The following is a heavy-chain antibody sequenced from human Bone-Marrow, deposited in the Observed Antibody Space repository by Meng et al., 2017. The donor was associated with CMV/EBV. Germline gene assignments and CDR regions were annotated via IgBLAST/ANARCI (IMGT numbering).Heavy chain of an antibody. CDR3: ARQRGYSYDGGNWFDP. Sequence: ASVKVSCKASGYTFTSYGISWVRQAPGQGLEWMGCISVYNGNTNYVQKLQGRVTITADKSTSTAYMELSSLRSEDTAVYYCARQRGYSYDGGNWFDPWGQGTLVTVSS. D-gene: IGHD5-18*01. J-gene: IGHJ5*02. CDR1: GYTFTSYG. V-gene: IGHV1-18*01. CDR2: ISVYNGNT.